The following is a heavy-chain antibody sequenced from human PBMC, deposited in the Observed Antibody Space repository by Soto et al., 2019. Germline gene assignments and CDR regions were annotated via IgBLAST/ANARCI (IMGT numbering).Heavy chain of an antibody. Sequence: PSETLSLTCTVSGGSISSGGYYWSWIRQHPGKGLEWIGYIYYSGSTYYNPSLKSRVTISVDKSKNQFSLKLSSVTAADTAVYYCARDPLYQLLDYYGMDVWGQGTTVTVSS. CDR2: IYYSGST. V-gene: IGHV4-31*03. D-gene: IGHD2-2*01. J-gene: IGHJ6*02. CDR1: GGSISSGGYY. CDR3: ARDPLYQLLDYYGMDV.